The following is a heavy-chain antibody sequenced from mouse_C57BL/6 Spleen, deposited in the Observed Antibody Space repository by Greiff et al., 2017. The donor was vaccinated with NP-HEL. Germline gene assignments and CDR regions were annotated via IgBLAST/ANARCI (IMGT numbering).Heavy chain of an antibody. Sequence: EVNVVESGGGLVQPGGSLSLSCAASGFTFTDYYMSWVRQPPGKALEWLGFIRNKANGYTTEYSASVKGRLTISRDNSQSILYLQMNALRAEDSATYYCARPPYYSNPAWFAYWGQGTLVTVSA. CDR2: IRNKANGYTT. V-gene: IGHV7-3*01. CDR3: ARPPYYSNPAWFAY. D-gene: IGHD2-5*01. J-gene: IGHJ3*01. CDR1: GFTFTDYY.